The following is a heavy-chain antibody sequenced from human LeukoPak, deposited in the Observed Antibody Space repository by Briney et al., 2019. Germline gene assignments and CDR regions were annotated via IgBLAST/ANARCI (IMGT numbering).Heavy chain of an antibody. CDR1: GGSISSGGYS. V-gene: IGHV4-30-2*02. Sequence: SETLSLTCAVSGGSISSGGYSWSWIRQPPGKGLEWIGYIYHSGSTYYNPSLKSRVTISVDTSKNQFSLKLSSVTAADTAVYYCARSYQTFYYYYGMDVWGQGTTVTVSS. CDR2: IYHSGST. CDR3: ARSYQTFYYYYGMDV. J-gene: IGHJ6*02. D-gene: IGHD2-2*01.